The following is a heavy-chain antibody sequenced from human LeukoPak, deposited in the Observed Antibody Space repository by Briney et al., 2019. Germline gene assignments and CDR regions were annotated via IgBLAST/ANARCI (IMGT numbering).Heavy chain of an antibody. J-gene: IGHJ4*02. CDR3: ARDYGGKFDY. Sequence: PSETLSLTCTVSGGSIGFYYWNWIRQPPGKGLEWIGCVYYNGSSKYNPSLKSRVTISVDTSKNQFSLRVSSVTAADTAVYYCARDYGGKFDYWGQGTLVTVSS. CDR2: VYYNGSS. V-gene: IGHV4-59*01. D-gene: IGHD4-23*01. CDR1: GGSIGFYY.